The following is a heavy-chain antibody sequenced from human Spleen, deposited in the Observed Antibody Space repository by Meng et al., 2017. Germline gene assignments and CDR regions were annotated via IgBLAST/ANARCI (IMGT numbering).Heavy chain of an antibody. CDR1: GYTFTGFY. D-gene: IGHD5/OR15-5a*01. Sequence: ASVKVSCKASGYTFTGFYLHWVRQAPGQGLEWMGIINPSGGSTSYAQKFQGRVTMTRDTSTSTVYMELSSLRSEDTAVYYCARLSTRRSWFDPWGQGTLVTVSS. V-gene: IGHV1-46*01. CDR3: ARLSTRRSWFDP. CDR2: INPSGGST. J-gene: IGHJ5*02.